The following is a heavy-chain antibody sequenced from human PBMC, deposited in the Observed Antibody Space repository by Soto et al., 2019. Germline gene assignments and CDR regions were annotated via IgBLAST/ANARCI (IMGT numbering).Heavy chain of an antibody. J-gene: IGHJ4*02. Sequence: EVQLLESGGGLVQPGGSLRLSCAASGFTFSSYAMSWVRQAPGKGLEWVSAISGSGVSTYYTDSVKARFTISRDNSKRMLYLQMNRLRAAGTAVYYCAEIHGSSCYLPYDYWGQGTLVTVSS. V-gene: IGHV3-23*01. D-gene: IGHD2-15*01. CDR1: GFTFSSYA. CDR3: AEIHGSSCYLPYDY. CDR2: ISGSGVST.